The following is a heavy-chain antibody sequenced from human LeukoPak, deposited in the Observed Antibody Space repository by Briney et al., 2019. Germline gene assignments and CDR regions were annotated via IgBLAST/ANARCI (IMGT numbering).Heavy chain of an antibody. CDR1: GFTFSSYG. CDR2: ISYDGSNK. V-gene: IGHV3-33*05. CDR3: ARGQYSTSPHDF. D-gene: IGHD6-6*01. J-gene: IGHJ4*02. Sequence: GGSLRLSCAASGFTFSSYGMHWVRQAPGKGLEWVAVISYDGSNKYCADSVKGRFTISRDNSKNTLYLQMNSLRAEDTAVYYCARGQYSTSPHDFWGQGTLVTVSS.